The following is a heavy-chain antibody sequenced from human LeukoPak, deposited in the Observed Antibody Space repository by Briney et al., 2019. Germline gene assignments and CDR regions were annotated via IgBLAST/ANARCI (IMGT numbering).Heavy chain of an antibody. CDR1: GFTFSTFA. D-gene: IGHD6-19*01. J-gene: IGHJ4*02. CDR2: ISGRGNTI. CDR3: IVLAVAGTLGFDY. V-gene: IGHV3-48*01. Sequence: GGSLRLSCAASGFTFSTFAMIWVRQPPGKGLEWVSYISGRGNTIYYADSVKGRFTISRDNAKNSLYLQMNSLRAEDTAVYYCIVLAVAGTLGFDYWGQGTLVTVSS.